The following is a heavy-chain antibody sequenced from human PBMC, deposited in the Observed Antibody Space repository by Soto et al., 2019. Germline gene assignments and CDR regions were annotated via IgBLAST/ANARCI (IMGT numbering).Heavy chain of an antibody. CDR2: TYYRSKWYN. V-gene: IGHV6-1*01. Sequence: PSQTLSLTCAISGDSVSSNSAGWNLIRQSPSRGLEWLGRTYYRSKWYNDYAVSVKSRITINPDTSKNQFSLQLNSVTPEDTAVYYCARVPGGITGTTDYYYGMDVWGQGTTVTVSS. CDR3: ARVPGGITGTTDYYYGMDV. D-gene: IGHD1-7*01. CDR1: GDSVSSNSAG. J-gene: IGHJ6*02.